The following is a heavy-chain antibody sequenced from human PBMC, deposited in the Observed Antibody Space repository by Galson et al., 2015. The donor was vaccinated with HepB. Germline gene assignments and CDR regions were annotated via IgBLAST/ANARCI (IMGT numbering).Heavy chain of an antibody. CDR2: ISGSGGE. D-gene: IGHD3-16*01. J-gene: IGHJ4*02. V-gene: IGHV3-23*01. CDR1: GFSHIEYA. Sequence: SLRLSCAASGFSHIEYAISWVRQAPGKGLEWVSSISGSGGEYYADSVKGRFTISRDIFKSTLYLQMNNLRTEDTAVYYCARGSSRRGASSYFDYWGQGTLVTVSS. CDR3: ARGSSRRGASSYFDY.